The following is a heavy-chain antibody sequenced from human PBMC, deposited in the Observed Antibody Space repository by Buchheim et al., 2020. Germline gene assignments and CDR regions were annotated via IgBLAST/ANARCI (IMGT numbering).Heavy chain of an antibody. CDR3: ARRVAGRKHYFGMDV. CDR1: GYSFTNYW. Sequence: EVQLVQSGAEVKKPGESLRISCKGSGYSFTNYWINWVRQMPGKGLEWMGTTDPSDSYTNYSPSFQGYVTISTDKSISTTYMQWSSLKASDTAMYYCARRVAGRKHYFGMDVWGQGTT. V-gene: IGHV5-10-1*01. D-gene: IGHD6-19*01. J-gene: IGHJ6*02. CDR2: TDPSDSYT.